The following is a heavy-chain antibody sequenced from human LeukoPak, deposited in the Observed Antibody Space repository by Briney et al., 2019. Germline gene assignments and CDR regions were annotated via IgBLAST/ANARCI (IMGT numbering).Heavy chain of an antibody. CDR3: ARRRAATTIYHYSMDF. Sequence: GESLKISCKASGYTFSTYWIAWVRQMPGKVLEWMGIIYPSDSETRYSPSFQGQVTISVDKSITTAYLQWRSLKASDTAMYYCARRRAATTIYHYSMDFWGHGPRSSSP. CDR1: GYTFSTYW. CDR2: IYPSDSET. D-gene: IGHD5/OR15-5a*01. J-gene: IGHJ6*02. V-gene: IGHV5-51*01.